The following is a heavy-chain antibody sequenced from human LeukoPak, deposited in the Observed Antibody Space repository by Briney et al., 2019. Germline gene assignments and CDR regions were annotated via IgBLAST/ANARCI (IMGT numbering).Heavy chain of an antibody. Sequence: SETLSLTCAVYGGSFSGYYWSWIRQPPGKGLEWIGYIYYSGSTNYNPSLKSRVTISVDTSKNQFSLKLSSVTAADTAVYYCAGSEYSSSSPDYWGQGTLVTVSS. CDR2: IYYSGST. CDR3: AGSEYSSSSPDY. D-gene: IGHD6-6*01. V-gene: IGHV4-59*01. CDR1: GGSFSGYY. J-gene: IGHJ4*02.